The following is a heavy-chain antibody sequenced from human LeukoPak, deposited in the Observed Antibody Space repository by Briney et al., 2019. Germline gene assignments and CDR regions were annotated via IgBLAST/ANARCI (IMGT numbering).Heavy chain of an antibody. V-gene: IGHV3-30*03. J-gene: IGHJ4*02. CDR2: ISHDGTKT. Sequence: GGSLRLSCVGSGFTLSSHGMHWVRQAPGKGLEWVAVISHDGTKTRYGDSVKGRFTVSRDNAKSTVFLLMNNLRPDDMAIYFCARDIDTSVVSSTYFDYWGRGTLVTVSS. CDR1: GFTLSSHG. D-gene: IGHD5-18*01. CDR3: ARDIDTSVVSSTYFDY.